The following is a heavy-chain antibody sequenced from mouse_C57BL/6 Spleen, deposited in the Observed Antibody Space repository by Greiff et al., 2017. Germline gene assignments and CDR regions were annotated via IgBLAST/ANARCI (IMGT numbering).Heavy chain of an antibody. J-gene: IGHJ3*01. CDR3: TPYDSWFAY. CDR2: IDPENGDT. V-gene: IGHV14-4*01. D-gene: IGHD2-4*01. CDR1: GFNIKDDY. Sequence: VQLKQSGAELVRPGASVKLSCTASGFNIKDDYMHWVKQRPEQGLEWIGWIDPENGDTEYASKFQGQVTITADTSSNTAYLQLSSLTSEDTAVYYCTPYDSWFAYWGQGTLVTVSA.